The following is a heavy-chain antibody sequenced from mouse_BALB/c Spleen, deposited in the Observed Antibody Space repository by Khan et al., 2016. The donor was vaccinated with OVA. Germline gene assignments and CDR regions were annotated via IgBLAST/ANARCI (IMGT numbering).Heavy chain of an antibody. Sequence: EVQLQQSGAELVRPGALVKLSCKASGFNIKDYYMHWVKQRPEQGLVWIGRIDPENGDTIYDPKLQGKASITSDTSSKTAYLHLSSLTSEDTAVYYCARDGYSPWFAYWGQGTLVTVSA. J-gene: IGHJ3*01. CDR1: GFNIKDYY. CDR2: IDPENGDT. CDR3: ARDGYSPWFAY. V-gene: IGHV14-1*02. D-gene: IGHD2-3*01.